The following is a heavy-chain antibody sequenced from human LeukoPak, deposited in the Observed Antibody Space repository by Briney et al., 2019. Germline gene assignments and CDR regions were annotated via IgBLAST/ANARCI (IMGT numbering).Heavy chain of an antibody. CDR1: GGSISSSSYY. V-gene: IGHV4-39*01. J-gene: IGHJ4*02. CDR3: GGYSFYYFDY. CDR2: IYYSGST. D-gene: IGHD6-25*01. Sequence: PSETLSLTCTVSGGSISSSSYYWGWIRQPPGQGLEWIGSIYYSGSTYYNPSLKSRVTISVDTSKNQFSLKLSSVTAADTAVYFCGGYSFYYFDYWGQGTLVTVSS.